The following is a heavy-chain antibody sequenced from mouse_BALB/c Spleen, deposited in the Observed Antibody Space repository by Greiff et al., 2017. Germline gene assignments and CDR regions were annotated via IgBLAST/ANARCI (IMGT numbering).Heavy chain of an antibody. Sequence: QVQLQQPGAELVKPGASVKLSCKASGYTFTSYWMHWVKQRPGQGLEWIGEINPSNGRTNYNEKFKSKATLTVDKSSSTAYMQLSSLTSEDSAVYYCARVDWYFDVWGAGTTVTVSS. CDR3: ARVDWYFDV. J-gene: IGHJ1*01. CDR1: GYTFTSYW. V-gene: IGHV1S81*02. CDR2: INPSNGRT.